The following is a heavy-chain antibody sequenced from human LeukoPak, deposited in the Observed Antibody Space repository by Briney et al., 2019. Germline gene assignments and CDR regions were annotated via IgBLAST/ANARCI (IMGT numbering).Heavy chain of an antibody. V-gene: IGHV3-64*02. D-gene: IGHD6-6*01. CDR2: TNTDGNYI. CDR3: ARGGTYSSSSLNS. Sequence: GGSLRLSCAASGFTFSSHAMHWVRQAPGKGLEYVSSTNTDGNYIYYVESVRGRFTISRDNSKNTLHLQMVSLRPDDMGGYYCARGGTYSSSSLNSWGQGTLVTVSS. J-gene: IGHJ4*02. CDR1: GFTFSSHA.